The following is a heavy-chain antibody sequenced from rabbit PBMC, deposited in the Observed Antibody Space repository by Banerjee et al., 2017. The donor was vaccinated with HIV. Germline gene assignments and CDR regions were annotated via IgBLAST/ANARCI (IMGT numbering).Heavy chain of an antibody. Sequence: QSLEESGGDLVKPGASLTLTCTASGFSFSSNVMCWVRQAPGKGLEWIASIVADGSGITYYASWAKGRFSISKTSSTTVTLQMTSLTAADTATYFCARGSAGGGDGLDLWGPGTLVT. CDR1: GFSFSSNV. CDR3: ARGSAGGGDGLDL. CDR2: IVADGSGIT. D-gene: IGHD4-2*01. V-gene: IGHV1S40*01. J-gene: IGHJ6*01.